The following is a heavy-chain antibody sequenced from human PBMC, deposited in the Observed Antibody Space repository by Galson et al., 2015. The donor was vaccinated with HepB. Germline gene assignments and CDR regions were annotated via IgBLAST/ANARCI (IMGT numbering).Heavy chain of an antibody. CDR1: GGSISSSTYY. CDR3: ARSRPLAVVIPPEGWFDP. J-gene: IGHJ5*02. V-gene: IGHV4-39*07. CDR2: IYYSGST. Sequence: ETLSLTCTVSGGSISSSTYYWGWIRQPPGKGPEWIGTIYYSGSTYYKPSLKSRVTISVDTSKNHFSLKLSSVTAADTAVYYCARSRPLAVVIPPEGWFDPWGQGTLVTVSS. D-gene: IGHD3-22*01.